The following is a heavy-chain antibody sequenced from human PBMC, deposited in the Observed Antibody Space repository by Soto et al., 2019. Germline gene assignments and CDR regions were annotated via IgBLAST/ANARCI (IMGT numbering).Heavy chain of an antibody. CDR1: GFTFSSYA. V-gene: IGHV3-30-3*01. CDR2: ISYDGSNK. Sequence: LRLSCAASGFTFSSYAMHWVRQAPGKGLEWVAVISYDGSNKYYADSVKGRFTISRDNSKNTLYLQMNSLRAEDTAVYYCARADRNWNYGYYFDYWGQGTLVTVS. D-gene: IGHD1-7*01. J-gene: IGHJ4*02. CDR3: ARADRNWNYGYYFDY.